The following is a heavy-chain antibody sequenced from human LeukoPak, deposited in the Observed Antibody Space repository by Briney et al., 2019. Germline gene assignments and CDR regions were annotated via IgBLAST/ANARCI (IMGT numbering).Heavy chain of an antibody. J-gene: IGHJ6*02. CDR3: ARLLPLQGGDV. CDR1: GGSFRDYS. D-gene: IGHD2-15*01. V-gene: IGHV4-34*01. Sequence: SETLSLTCAVYGGSFRDYSWTWIRQPPGKGLEWIGEINESGGTNYNPSLMSRVIMSVDTSNNQFSLKLSSVTAADTAVYYCARLLPLQGGDVWGQGTTVTVSS. CDR2: INESGGT.